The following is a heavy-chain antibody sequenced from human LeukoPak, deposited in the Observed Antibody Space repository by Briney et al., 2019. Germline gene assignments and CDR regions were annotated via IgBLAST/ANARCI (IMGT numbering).Heavy chain of an antibody. CDR1: RYTLTELS. V-gene: IGHV1-24*01. J-gene: IGHJ4*02. CDR3: ATDQGY. CDR2: FDPEDGET. Sequence: GASVKVSFKVSRYTLTELSMHWVRQAPGKGLEWMGGFDPEDGETIYAQKFQGRVTMTEETSTDTAYMELSSLRSEDTAVYYCATDQGYWGQGTLVTVSS.